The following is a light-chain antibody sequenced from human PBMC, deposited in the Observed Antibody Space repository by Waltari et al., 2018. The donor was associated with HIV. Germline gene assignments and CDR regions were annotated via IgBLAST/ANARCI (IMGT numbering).Light chain of an antibody. CDR1: SEHSNFA. J-gene: IGLJ3*02. Sequence: ILTQSPSASAPPGASVKLTCTLSSEHSNFAIAWLQQQPEKGPRYLMKLNSDGSHTKGDGIPDRFSGSSSGAERYLSISSLHSDDEADYYCQTWGMGIVVFGGGTKLTVL. CDR2: LNSDGSH. V-gene: IGLV4-69*01. CDR3: QTWGMGIVV.